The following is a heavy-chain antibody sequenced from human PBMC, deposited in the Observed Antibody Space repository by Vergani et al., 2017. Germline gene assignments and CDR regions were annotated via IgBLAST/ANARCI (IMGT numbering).Heavy chain of an antibody. V-gene: IGHV3-23*04. Sequence: VQLVQSGAEVKKPGSSVKVSCKASGGTFSSYAMSWVRQVPGKGLEWVSGISGGGGNTYYANSVKGRFTISRDNSKNTLYLQMNSLRADDTAVYYCAKGVYCSSTSCYEGRGYYYGMGVWGQGTTVTFSS. CDR3: AKGVYCSSTSCYEGRGYYYGMGV. CDR2: ISGGGGNT. J-gene: IGHJ6*02. CDR1: GGTFSSYA. D-gene: IGHD2-2*01.